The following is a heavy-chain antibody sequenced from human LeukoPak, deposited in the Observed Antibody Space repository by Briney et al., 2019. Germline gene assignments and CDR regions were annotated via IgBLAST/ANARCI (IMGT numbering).Heavy chain of an antibody. CDR3: ASSSSPYYYGMDV. CDR2: IYSGGST. J-gene: IGHJ6*02. V-gene: IGHV3-66*01. D-gene: IGHD2-2*01. Sequence: RGSLRLSCAASGFPVSSNSMSWVRQAPGKGLEWASVIYSGGSTYYADSVKGRFTISRDNSKNTLYFKMNSLRAEDTAVYYCASSSSPYYYGMDVWAQGPTVTVSS. CDR1: GFPVSSNS.